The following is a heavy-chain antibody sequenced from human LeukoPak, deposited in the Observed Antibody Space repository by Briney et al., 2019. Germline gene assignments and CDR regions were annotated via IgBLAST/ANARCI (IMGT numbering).Heavy chain of an antibody. V-gene: IGHV4-30-4*08. Sequence: SETLSLACTVSGGSISNGDYYWSWFRQPPGKGLEWIGYVYYSGSTYYNPSLKSRVTISVDTSKNQFSLKLSSVTAADTAVYYCARDLNDAFDIWGQGTMVTVSS. CDR3: ARDLNDAFDI. CDR1: GGSISNGDYY. CDR2: VYYSGST. J-gene: IGHJ3*02.